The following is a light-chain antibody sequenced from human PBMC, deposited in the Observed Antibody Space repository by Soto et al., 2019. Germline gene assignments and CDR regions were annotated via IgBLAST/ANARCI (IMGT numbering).Light chain of an antibody. CDR2: DTS. Sequence: QAVVTQEPSLTVSPGGTVTLTCGSNTGAVTSGHYPHWLQQRPGQAPRTLIYDTSNKQSWTPARFSGSLLGGKAALTLSGAQPEDEADYYCLLSYSGGNWAFGGGTKLTVL. CDR1: TGAVTSGHY. CDR3: LLSYSGGNWA. J-gene: IGLJ3*02. V-gene: IGLV7-46*01.